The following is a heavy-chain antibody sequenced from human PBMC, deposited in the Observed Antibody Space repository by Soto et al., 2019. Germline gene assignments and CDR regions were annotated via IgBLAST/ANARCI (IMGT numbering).Heavy chain of an antibody. CDR1: GGSISSSSYY. CDR3: ARHGGPDDPALWGSYRSPDAFDI. V-gene: IGHV4-39*01. D-gene: IGHD3-16*02. Sequence: SETLSLTCTVSGGSISSSSYYWGWIRQPPGKGLEWIGSIYYSGSTYYNPSLKSRVTISVDTSKNQFSLKLSSVTAADTAVYYCARHGGPDDPALWGSYRSPDAFDIWGQGTMVTVSS. CDR2: IYYSGST. J-gene: IGHJ3*02.